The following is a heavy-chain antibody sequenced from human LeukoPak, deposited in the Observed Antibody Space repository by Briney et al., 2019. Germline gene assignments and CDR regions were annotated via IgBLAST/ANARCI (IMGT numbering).Heavy chain of an antibody. CDR1: GYTFTSYG. D-gene: IGHD5-18*01. CDR3: ARAVDTSMVLYYFDY. CDR2: ISAYSGNT. Sequence: ASVKVSCKASGYTFTSYGISWVRQAPGQGLEWMGWISAYSGNTNYAQNLQGRVTMTTDTSTSTAYMEVRSLRSGDTAVYYCARAVDTSMVLYYFDYWGQGTLVTVSS. J-gene: IGHJ4*02. V-gene: IGHV1-18*01.